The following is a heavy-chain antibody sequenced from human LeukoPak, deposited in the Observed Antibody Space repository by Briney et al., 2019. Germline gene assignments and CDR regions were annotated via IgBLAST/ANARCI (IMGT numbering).Heavy chain of an antibody. Sequence: SETLSLTCTVSGGSISTYYWSWIRQPPGKGLEWIGYVYYSGSTNYSPSLKSRVTISVDTSKNQFSLRLSSVTAADTAVYYCARVYSSSSSLDYWGQGTLVTVSS. D-gene: IGHD6-6*01. CDR2: VYYSGST. V-gene: IGHV4-59*01. CDR3: ARVYSSSSSLDY. CDR1: GGSISTYY. J-gene: IGHJ4*02.